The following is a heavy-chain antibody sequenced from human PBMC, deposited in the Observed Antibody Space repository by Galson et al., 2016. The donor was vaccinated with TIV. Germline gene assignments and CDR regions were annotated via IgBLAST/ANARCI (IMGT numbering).Heavy chain of an antibody. D-gene: IGHD1-1*01. Sequence: SLRLSCAASSFTLSSYSMNWVRQAPGKGLEWLAYISRTSGTVYYADSVKGRFTISRDNAENSLFLQMNSLRVEDTAIYYCARDLLEIPGEGYLDYWGQGTLVTVSS. CDR3: ARDLLEIPGEGYLDY. CDR1: SFTLSSYS. J-gene: IGHJ4*02. CDR2: ISRTSGTV. V-gene: IGHV3-48*04.